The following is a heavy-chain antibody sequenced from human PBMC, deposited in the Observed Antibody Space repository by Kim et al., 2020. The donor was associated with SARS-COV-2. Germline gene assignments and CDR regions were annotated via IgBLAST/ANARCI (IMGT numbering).Heavy chain of an antibody. Sequence: GGSLRLSCAASGFTFSSYGMHWVRQAPGKGLEWVSVICYDGSNKYYADSVKGRFTISRDNSKNTLYLQMNSLRAEDTAVYYCARNRYCSSNSCDDAFDIWGQGTMVTVSS. CDR1: GFTFSSYG. D-gene: IGHD2-2*01. V-gene: IGHV3-33*01. CDR3: ARNRYCSSNSCDDAFDI. J-gene: IGHJ3*02. CDR2: ICYDGSNK.